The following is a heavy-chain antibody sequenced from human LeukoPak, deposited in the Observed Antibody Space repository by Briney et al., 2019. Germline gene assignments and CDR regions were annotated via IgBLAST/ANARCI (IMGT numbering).Heavy chain of an antibody. D-gene: IGHD6-13*01. CDR1: GFTFSSYS. V-gene: IGHV3-21*01. CDR2: ISSTSSYI. Sequence: GGSLRLSCAASGFTFSSYSMNWVRQAPGKGLEWVSSISSTSSYIYYAASVKGRFTISRDNAKSSLYLQMNSLRAGDTAVYYCARDKIPSAGTPRGFDPWGQGTLVTVSS. CDR3: ARDKIPSAGTPRGFDP. J-gene: IGHJ5*02.